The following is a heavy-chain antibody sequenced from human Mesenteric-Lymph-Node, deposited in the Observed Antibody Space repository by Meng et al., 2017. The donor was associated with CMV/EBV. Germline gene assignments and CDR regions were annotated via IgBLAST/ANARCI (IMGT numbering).Heavy chain of an antibody. D-gene: IGHD3-3*01. Sequence: SETLSLTCSVSGGFVSRGSWYWSWIRQPPGKGLEWIGYVYDSESTKYNPSLKSRVTISADTSKNQLSLKLNSVTAADTAMYYCARGAYDFRSGYYGNAYDIWGQGTMVTVSS. CDR3: ARGAYDFRSGYYGNAYDI. CDR2: VYDSEST. V-gene: IGHV4-61*01. CDR1: GGFVSRGSWY. J-gene: IGHJ3*02.